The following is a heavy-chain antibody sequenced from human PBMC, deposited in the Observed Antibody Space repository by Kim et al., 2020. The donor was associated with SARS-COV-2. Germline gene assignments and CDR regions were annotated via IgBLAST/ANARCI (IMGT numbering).Heavy chain of an antibody. CDR1: GGSISSSSYY. V-gene: IGHV4-39*01. CDR2: IYYSGST. CDR3: AGYFSGGSLLYYYYGMDV. J-gene: IGHJ6*02. D-gene: IGHD2-15*01. Sequence: SETLSLTCTVSGGSISSSSYYWGWSRQPPGKGLEWIGSIYYSGSTYYNPSLKSRVTISVDTSKNQFSLKLSSVTAADTAVNYCAGYFSGGSLLYYYYGMDVWGQGTTVTVSS.